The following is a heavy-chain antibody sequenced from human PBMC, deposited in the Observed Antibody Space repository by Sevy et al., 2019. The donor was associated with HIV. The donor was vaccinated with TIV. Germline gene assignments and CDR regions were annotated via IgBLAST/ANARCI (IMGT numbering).Heavy chain of an antibody. J-gene: IGHJ6*04. D-gene: IGHD4-17*01. CDR1: GFTFSSYA. Sequence: GGSLRLSCAASGFTFSSYAMSWVRQAPGKGLEWVSAISGSGGSTYYADSVKGRFTISRDNSKNKLYLQMNSLRAEDTAVYYCAKDDYGDYTPTGVDVWGKGTTVTVSS. CDR2: ISGSGGST. CDR3: AKDDYGDYTPTGVDV. V-gene: IGHV3-23*01.